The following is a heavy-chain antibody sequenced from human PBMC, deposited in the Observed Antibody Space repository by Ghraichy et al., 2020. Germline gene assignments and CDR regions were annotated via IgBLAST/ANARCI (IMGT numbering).Heavy chain of an antibody. V-gene: IGHV3-23*01. J-gene: IGHJ6*02. CDR2: IDGSGPGQ. CDR3: AKDSGDV. Sequence: GESLNISCAASGSTFSNHAMSWVRQAPGKGLQWVSSIDGSGPGQYYADSVKGRFTISRDNSRNTLSLQMNSLRAEDTAIYYCAKDSGDVWGQGTTVTVSS. CDR1: GSTFSNHA.